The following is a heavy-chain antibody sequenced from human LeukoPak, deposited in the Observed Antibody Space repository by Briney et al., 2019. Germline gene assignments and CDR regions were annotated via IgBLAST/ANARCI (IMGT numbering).Heavy chain of an antibody. CDR2: ISSNGGST. V-gene: IGHV3-64D*06. J-gene: IGHJ4*02. CDR1: GFTFSSYA. Sequence: GGSLRLSCSASGFTFSSYAMHWVRQAPGKGLEYVSTISSNGGSTYYADSVKGRFTISRDNSKNTLYLQVSSLRAEDTAVYYCVKAGAYTYASSFDYWGQGTLVTVSS. CDR3: VKAGAYTYASSFDY. D-gene: IGHD5-18*01.